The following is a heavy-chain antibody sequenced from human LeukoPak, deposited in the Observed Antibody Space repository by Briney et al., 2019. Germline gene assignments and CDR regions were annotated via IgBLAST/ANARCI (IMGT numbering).Heavy chain of an antibody. D-gene: IGHD2-21*01. J-gene: IGHJ5*02. Sequence: SVKVSCKASGGTFSSYAISWVRQAPGQGLEWMGRIIPILGIANYAQKFQGRVTITADKSTSTAYMELSSLRSEDTAVYYCARVDGERRLFDPWGQGTLVTVSS. V-gene: IGHV1-69*04. CDR2: IIPILGIA. CDR3: ARVDGERRLFDP. CDR1: GGTFSSYA.